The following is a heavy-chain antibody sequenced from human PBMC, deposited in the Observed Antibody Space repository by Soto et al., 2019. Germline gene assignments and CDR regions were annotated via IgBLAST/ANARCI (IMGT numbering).Heavy chain of an antibody. D-gene: IGHD3-10*01. J-gene: IGHJ4*02. CDR2: IKSKTDGGTT. Sequence: GGSLRLSCAASGFTFSNAWMSWVRQALGKGLEWVGRIKSKTDGGTTDYAAPVKGRFTISRDDSKNTLYLQMNSLKTEDTAVYYCTTSYGSGSLDYWGQGTLVTVSS. CDR3: TTSYGSGSLDY. CDR1: GFTFSNAW. V-gene: IGHV3-15*01.